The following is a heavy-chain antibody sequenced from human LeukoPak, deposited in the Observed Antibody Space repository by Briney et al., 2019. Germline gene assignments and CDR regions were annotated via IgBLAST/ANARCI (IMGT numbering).Heavy chain of an antibody. Sequence: SETLSLTCTVSGGSISSGGYYWSWIRQHPGKGLEWIGYIYYSGSTYYNPSLKSRVTISVDTSKNQFSLKLSSVTAADTAVDYCASEYQEGYFDYWGQGTLVTVSS. J-gene: IGHJ4*02. CDR3: ASEYQEGYFDY. CDR1: GGSISSGGYY. CDR2: IYYSGST. V-gene: IGHV4-31*03.